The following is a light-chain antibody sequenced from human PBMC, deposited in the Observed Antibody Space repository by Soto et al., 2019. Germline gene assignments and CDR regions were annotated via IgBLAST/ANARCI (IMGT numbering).Light chain of an antibody. CDR2: HVT. Sequence: QSALTQARSVSGSPGQSVTISCTGTSSDIGAYDYVSCFQQHPDTAPKLIIYHVTHRPSGVPDRFSCSNSGYTASLTIAGLQTEDEADYYCGSDAGYYTGVFGGGTKLTVL. CDR1: SSDIGAYDY. J-gene: IGLJ3*02. V-gene: IGLV2-11*01. CDR3: GSDAGYYTGV.